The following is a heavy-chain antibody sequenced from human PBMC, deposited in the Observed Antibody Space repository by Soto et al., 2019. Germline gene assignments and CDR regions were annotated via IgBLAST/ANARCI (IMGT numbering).Heavy chain of an antibody. CDR1: GYTFTGHS. V-gene: IGHV1-2*02. CDR2: IGPESGAT. CDR3: GRGLRGQIVFFY. Sequence: GASVKVSCKASGYTFTGHSIHWVRQAPEEGLEWMGEIGPESGATRYAQKFQGRVTMTRETSIATVYMELNNLSPDDTAVYYCGRGLRGQIVFFYWGQGTTVTVSS. J-gene: IGHJ4*02. D-gene: IGHD2-15*01.